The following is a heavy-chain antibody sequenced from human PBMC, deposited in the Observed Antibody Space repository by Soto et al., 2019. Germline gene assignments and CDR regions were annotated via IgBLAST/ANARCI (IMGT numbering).Heavy chain of an antibody. D-gene: IGHD3-22*01. J-gene: IGHJ3*02. CDR2: ISAYNGNT. CDR1: GYIFTSYG. V-gene: IGHV1-18*01. CDR3: ARSTRTYTMIGAFDI. Sequence: GASVKVSCKASGYIFTSYGISWVRQAPGQGLEWMGWISAYNGNTNYAQKLQGRVTMTTDTSTSTAYMELRSLRSDDTAVYYCARSTRTYTMIGAFDIWGQGTMVTVSS.